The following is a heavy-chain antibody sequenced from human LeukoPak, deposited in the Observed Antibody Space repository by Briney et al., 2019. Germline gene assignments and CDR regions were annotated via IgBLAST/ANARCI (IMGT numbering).Heavy chain of an antibody. CDR3: TRVVPAAIGDY. CDR2: IRSKAYGGTT. J-gene: IGHJ4*02. V-gene: IGHV3-49*04. D-gene: IGHD2-2*01. CDR1: GFTFGDYA. Sequence: GGSLRLSCTASGFTFGDYAMSWVRQAPGKGLEWVGFIRSKAYGGTTEYAGSVKGRFTISRDDSKSIAYLQMTSLKTEDTAVYYRTRVVPAAIGDYWGQGTLVTVSS.